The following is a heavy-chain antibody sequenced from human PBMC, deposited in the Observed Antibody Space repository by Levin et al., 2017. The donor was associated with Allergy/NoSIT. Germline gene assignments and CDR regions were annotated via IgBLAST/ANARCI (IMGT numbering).Heavy chain of an antibody. CDR2: ISGSGGST. Sequence: GESLKISCAASGFTFSSYAMSWVRQAPGKGLEWVSAISGSGGSTYYADSVKGRFTISRDNSKNTLYLQMNSLRAEDTAVYYCAKDRSYQYYDILTGASDALDIWGQGTMVTVSS. J-gene: IGHJ3*02. D-gene: IGHD3-9*01. CDR3: AKDRSYQYYDILTGASDALDI. V-gene: IGHV3-23*01. CDR1: GFTFSSYA.